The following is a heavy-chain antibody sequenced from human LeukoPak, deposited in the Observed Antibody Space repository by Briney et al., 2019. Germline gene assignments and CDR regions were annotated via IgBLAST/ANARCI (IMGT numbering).Heavy chain of an antibody. D-gene: IGHD3-22*01. Sequence: GGSLRLSCAASGFTVSSNYMNWVRQAPGKGLEWVSVVYSDGSTHYADSVKGRFSISRDNSKNTLYLQMNSLRAEDTAVYYCVRDDDRPDNGLDYWGQGTLVTVSS. CDR2: VYSDGST. CDR1: GFTVSSNY. V-gene: IGHV3-53*01. J-gene: IGHJ4*02. CDR3: VRDDDRPDNGLDY.